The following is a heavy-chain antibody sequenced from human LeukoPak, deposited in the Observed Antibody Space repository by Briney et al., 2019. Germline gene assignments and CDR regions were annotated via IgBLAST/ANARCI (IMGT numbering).Heavy chain of an antibody. V-gene: IGHV1-69*05. CDR1: GGTFSSYA. D-gene: IGHD2-15*01. J-gene: IGHJ4*02. Sequence: SVKVSCKASGGTFSSYAISWVRQAPGQGLEWMGRIIPIFGTANYAQKFQGRVTITTDESTSTAYVELSSLRSEDTAVYYCARDGDCSGGSCPSYWGQGTLVTVSS. CDR2: IIPIFGTA. CDR3: ARDGDCSGGSCPSY.